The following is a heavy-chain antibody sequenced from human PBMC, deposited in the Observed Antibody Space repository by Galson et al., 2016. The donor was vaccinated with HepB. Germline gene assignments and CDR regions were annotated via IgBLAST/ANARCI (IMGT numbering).Heavy chain of an antibody. CDR2: IQYSGDT. Sequence: SETLSLTCTVSGGSVISANYFWSWIRQPPGKGLEWIGFIQYSGDTNCNAPLRSRLTISIDTSKNQFVLKLSSVTAADTAIYYCARDQHGNYLAYWCLGALVAVSS. CDR3: ARDQHGNYLAY. V-gene: IGHV4-61*01. CDR1: GGSVISANYF. J-gene: IGHJ4*02. D-gene: IGHD1-26*01.